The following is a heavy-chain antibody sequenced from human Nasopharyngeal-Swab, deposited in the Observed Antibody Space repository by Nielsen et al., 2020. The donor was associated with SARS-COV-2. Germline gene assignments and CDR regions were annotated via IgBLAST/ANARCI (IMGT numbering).Heavy chain of an antibody. CDR1: GGSISSSSYY. J-gene: IGHJ4*02. Sequence: SETLSLTCSVSGGSISSSSYYWGWIRQPPRKGLEWIGSIYYSGSTYYNPSLKSRVTISIDTSKNHFSLKLSSVTAADTAVYYCAREGRGIAAPGLDYWGQGTLVTVSS. D-gene: IGHD6-13*01. CDR3: AREGRGIAAPGLDY. V-gene: IGHV4-39*07. CDR2: IYYSGST.